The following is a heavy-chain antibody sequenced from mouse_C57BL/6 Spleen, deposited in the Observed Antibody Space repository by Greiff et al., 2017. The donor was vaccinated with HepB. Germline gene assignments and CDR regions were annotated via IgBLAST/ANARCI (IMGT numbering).Heavy chain of an antibody. J-gene: IGHJ1*03. CDR3: ARGLYDGYYWYFDV. CDR2: INPSTGGT. V-gene: IGHV1-42*01. Sequence: VQLQQSGPELVKPGASVKISCKASGYSFTGYYMNWVKQSPEKSLEWIGEINPSTGGTTYNQKFKAKATLTVDKSSSTAYMQLKSLTSEDSAVYYCARGLYDGYYWYFDVWGTGTTVTVSS. CDR1: GYSFTGYY. D-gene: IGHD2-3*01.